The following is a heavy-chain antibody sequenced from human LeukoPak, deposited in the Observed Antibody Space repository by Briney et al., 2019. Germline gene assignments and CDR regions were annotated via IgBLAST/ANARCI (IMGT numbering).Heavy chain of an antibody. Sequence: SVKVSCTASGGTFSSYVISWVRQALGQGLEWIGGIIPIFGTANYAQKFQGRVTITTDESTSTAYMELSSLRSEDTAVYYCASSFRSSSWYVGVYWGQGTLVTVSS. V-gene: IGHV1-69*05. CDR3: ASSFRSSSWYVGVY. J-gene: IGHJ4*02. CDR1: GGTFSSYV. D-gene: IGHD6-13*01. CDR2: IIPIFGTA.